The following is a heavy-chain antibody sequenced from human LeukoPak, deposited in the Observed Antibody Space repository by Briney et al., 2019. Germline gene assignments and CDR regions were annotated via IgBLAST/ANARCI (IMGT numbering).Heavy chain of an antibody. Sequence: PGGSLRLSCAASGFIFTTYAMTWVRQAPGKGLEWVSTISDTGGRTYYADSVKGRFTISRDNSKNTVYLQMNSLRAKDTAVYYCAKGFCYYGSGDWGQGTLVTVSS. V-gene: IGHV3-23*01. CDR2: ISDTGGRT. CDR1: GFIFTTYA. CDR3: AKGFCYYGSGD. D-gene: IGHD3-10*01. J-gene: IGHJ4*02.